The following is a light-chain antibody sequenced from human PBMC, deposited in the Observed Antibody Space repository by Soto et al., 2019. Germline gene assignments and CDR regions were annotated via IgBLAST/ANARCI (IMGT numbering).Light chain of an antibody. Sequence: IVMTQSPDSLAVSLGERATINYKSSQSLLYTSNNKNYLAWYQQKPGQPPKLLIYWASTRESGVPDRFSGSGSGTDFTLTISSLQAEDVAVYYCQQYYSNPELTFGGGTKVEIK. V-gene: IGKV4-1*01. CDR1: QSLLYTSNNKNY. J-gene: IGKJ4*01. CDR2: WAS. CDR3: QQYYSNPELT.